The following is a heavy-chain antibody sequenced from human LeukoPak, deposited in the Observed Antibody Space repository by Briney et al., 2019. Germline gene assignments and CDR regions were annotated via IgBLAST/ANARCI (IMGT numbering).Heavy chain of an antibody. CDR1: EFSVGSNY. CDR3: ARKAGYYYGSGDY. D-gene: IGHD3-10*01. CDR2: IGGSGGST. J-gene: IGHJ4*02. Sequence: GGSLRLSCAASEFSVGSNYMTWVRQAPGKGLEWVSTIGGSGGSTYYADSVKGRFTISRDNSKNTLYLQMNSLRAEDTAVYYCARKAGYYYGSGDYWGQGTLVTVSS. V-gene: IGHV3-23*01.